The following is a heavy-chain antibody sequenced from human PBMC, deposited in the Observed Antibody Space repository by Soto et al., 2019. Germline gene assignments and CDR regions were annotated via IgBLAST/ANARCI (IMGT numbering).Heavy chain of an antibody. V-gene: IGHV1-8*01. CDR1: GYTFTSYD. Sequence: GASVKVSCKASGYTFTSYDINWVRQATGQGLEWMGWMNPNSGNTGYAQKFQGRVTMTRNTSISTAYMELSSLRSEDTAVYYCARSSRNYCSSTSCYTVYYYYGMDVWGQGTTVTVYS. CDR2: MNPNSGNT. J-gene: IGHJ6*02. D-gene: IGHD2-2*02. CDR3: ARSSRNYCSSTSCYTVYYYYGMDV.